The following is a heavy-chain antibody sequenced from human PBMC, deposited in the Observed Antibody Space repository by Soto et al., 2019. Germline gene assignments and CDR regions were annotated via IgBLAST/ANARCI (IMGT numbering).Heavy chain of an antibody. CDR2: ISGSGGST. Sequence: GGSLRLSCAASGFTFSSYAMSWVRQAPGKGLEWVSAISGSGGSTYYADSVKGRFTISRDNSKNTLYLQMNSLRAEDTAVYYCAKDEVGSSSWINWFDPWGQGTLVTVSS. J-gene: IGHJ5*02. CDR1: GFTFSSYA. D-gene: IGHD6-13*01. CDR3: AKDEVGSSSWINWFDP. V-gene: IGHV3-23*01.